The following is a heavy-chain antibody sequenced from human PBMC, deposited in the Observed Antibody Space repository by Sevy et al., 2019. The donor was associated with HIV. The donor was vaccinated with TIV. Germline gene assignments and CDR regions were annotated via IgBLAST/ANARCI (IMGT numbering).Heavy chain of an antibody. CDR1: GYTFTNYH. V-gene: IGHV1-18*01. CDR2: ITPNNGNT. Sequence: DSVKVSCKASGYTFTNYHITWVRQAPGQGLERRGWITPNNGNTEYVQRLQGRVTMITDTSTSTAYMELRNLKSDDTAVYYCARPPSGSQGPGQYFHHWGQGTLVTVSS. J-gene: IGHJ1*01. D-gene: IGHD1-26*01. CDR3: ARPPSGSQGPGQYFHH.